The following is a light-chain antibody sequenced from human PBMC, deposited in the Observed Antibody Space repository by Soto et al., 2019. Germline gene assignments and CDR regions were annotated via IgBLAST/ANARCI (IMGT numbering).Light chain of an antibody. CDR1: SSTIGSNT. CDR2: SNN. CDR3: AAWDDSLNGVV. J-gene: IGLJ2*01. V-gene: IGLV1-44*01. Sequence: QSVLTQPPSASGTPGQRVTISCSGSSSTIGSNTVNWYQQLPGTAPKLLIYSNNQRPSGVPDRFSGSKSGTSASLAISGLQSEDEAYYYCAAWDDSLNGVVFGGGTKVTVL.